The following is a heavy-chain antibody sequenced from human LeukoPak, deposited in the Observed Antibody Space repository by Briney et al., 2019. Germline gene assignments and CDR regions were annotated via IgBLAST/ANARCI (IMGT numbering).Heavy chain of an antibody. CDR3: ARVGWFGESRDY. D-gene: IGHD3-10*01. Sequence: SETLSLTCTVSGVSISSGGYYWSWIRQHPGKGLEWIGYIYYSGSTYYNPSLKSRVTISVDTSKNQFSLKLSSVTAADTAVYYCARVGWFGESRDYWGQGTLVTVSS. CDR2: IYYSGST. CDR1: GVSISSGGYY. J-gene: IGHJ4*02. V-gene: IGHV4-31*03.